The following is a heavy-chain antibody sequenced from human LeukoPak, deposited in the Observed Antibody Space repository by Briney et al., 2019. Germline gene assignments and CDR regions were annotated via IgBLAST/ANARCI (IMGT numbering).Heavy chain of an antibody. V-gene: IGHV3-48*03. CDR3: ARDSDILDV. CDR2: ISSSGSTI. CDR1: GFTFSSYE. D-gene: IGHD3-9*01. Sequence: GGSLRLSCAAAGFTFSSYEMNWVRQAPGKGLEWVSYISSSGSTIYYADSVKGRFTISRDNAKNSLYLQMNSLRAEDTAVYYCARDSDILDVWGQGTTVTVSS. J-gene: IGHJ6*02.